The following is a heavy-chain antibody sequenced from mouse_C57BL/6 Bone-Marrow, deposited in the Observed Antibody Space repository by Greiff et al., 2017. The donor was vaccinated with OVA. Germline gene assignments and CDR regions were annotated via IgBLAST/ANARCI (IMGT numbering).Heavy chain of an antibody. J-gene: IGHJ4*01. CDR2: IDPSDSYT. Sequence: VQLQQSGAELVMPGASVKLSCKASGYTFTSYWMHWVKQRPGQGLEWIGEIDPSDSYTNYNQKFKGKSTLTVDKSSSTAYMQLSSLTSEDSAVYYCARLHYAMDYWGQGTSVTVSS. V-gene: IGHV1-69*01. CDR1: GYTFTSYW. CDR3: ARLHYAMDY.